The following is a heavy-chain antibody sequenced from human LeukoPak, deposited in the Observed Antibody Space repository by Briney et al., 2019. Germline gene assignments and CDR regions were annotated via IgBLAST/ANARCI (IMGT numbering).Heavy chain of an antibody. CDR3: ATHLGATSPFDY. J-gene: IGHJ4*02. CDR1: GYTLTELS. V-gene: IGHV1-24*01. CDR2: FDPEDGET. Sequence: RASVKVSCKVSGYTLTELSMRWVRQAPGKGLEWMGGFDPEDGETIYAQKFQGRVTMTEDTSTDTAYMELSSLRSEDTAVYYCATHLGATSPFDYWGQGTLVTVSS. D-gene: IGHD1-26*01.